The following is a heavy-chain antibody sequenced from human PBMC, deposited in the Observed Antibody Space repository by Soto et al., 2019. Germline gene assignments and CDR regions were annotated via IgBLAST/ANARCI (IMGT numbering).Heavy chain of an antibody. V-gene: IGHV3-30*03. J-gene: IGHJ3*02. CDR2: ISYDGSNK. D-gene: IGHD6-6*01. CDR1: GFTFSSYG. Sequence: GGSLRLSCAASGFTFSSYGMHWVRQAPGKGLEWVAVISYDGSNKYYADSVKGRFTISRDNSKNTLYLQMNSLRAEDTAVYYCARGPQTARLTPFFFDIWGQGTMVSVSS. CDR3: ARGPQTARLTPFFFDI.